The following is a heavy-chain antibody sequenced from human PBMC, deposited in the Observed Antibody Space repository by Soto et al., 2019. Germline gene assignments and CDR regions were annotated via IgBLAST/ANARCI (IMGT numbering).Heavy chain of an antibody. V-gene: IGHV4-4*02. CDR3: ARDSEDYYDSSFMNYYYGMDV. CDR2: IYHSGST. Sequence: KPSETLSLTCAVSGGSISSSNWWSWVRQPPGKGLEWIGEIYHSGSTNYNPSLKSRVTISVDKSKNQFSLKLSSVTAADTAVYYCARDSEDYYDSSFMNYYYGMDVWGQGTTVTVSS. J-gene: IGHJ6*02. D-gene: IGHD3-22*01. CDR1: GGSISSSNW.